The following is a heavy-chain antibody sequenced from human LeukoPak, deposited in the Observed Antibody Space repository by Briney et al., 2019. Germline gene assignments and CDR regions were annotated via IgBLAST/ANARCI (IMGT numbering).Heavy chain of an antibody. J-gene: IGHJ3*02. CDR1: GFTFSDYY. Sequence: GGSLRLSCAASGFTFSDYYMSWIRQAPGKGLEWVSYISSSGSTIYYADSVKGRFTISRDNAKNSLYLQMNSLRAEDTAVYYCAREHCSGGSCYSGDAFDIWGQGTMVTVSS. D-gene: IGHD2-15*01. CDR2: ISSSGSTI. V-gene: IGHV3-11*01. CDR3: AREHCSGGSCYSGDAFDI.